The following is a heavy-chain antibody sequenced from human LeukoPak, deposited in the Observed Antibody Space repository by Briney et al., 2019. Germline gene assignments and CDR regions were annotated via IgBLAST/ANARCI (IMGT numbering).Heavy chain of an antibody. D-gene: IGHD1-26*01. Sequence: TGGSLRLSCAASGFTFSSYGMHWVRQAPGKGLEWVAVISYDGSNKYYADSVKGRFTISRDNSKNTLYLQMNSLRAEDTAVFYCARDGVGTAFDLWGQGTMVTVSS. CDR3: ARDGVGTAFDL. V-gene: IGHV3-30*03. J-gene: IGHJ3*01. CDR2: ISYDGSNK. CDR1: GFTFSSYG.